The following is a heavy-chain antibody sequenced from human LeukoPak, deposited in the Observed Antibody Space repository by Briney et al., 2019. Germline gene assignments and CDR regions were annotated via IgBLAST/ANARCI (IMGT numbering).Heavy chain of an antibody. D-gene: IGHD3-10*01. J-gene: IGHJ4*02. CDR2: INHSGST. Sequence: SETLSLTCAVYGGSFSGYYWSWIRQPPGKGLEWIGEINHSGSTNYNPSLKSRVTISVDTSKNQFSLKLSSVIAADTAVYYCARDKRMVRGVFDYWGQGTLVTVSS. V-gene: IGHV4-34*01. CDR1: GGSFSGYY. CDR3: ARDKRMVRGVFDY.